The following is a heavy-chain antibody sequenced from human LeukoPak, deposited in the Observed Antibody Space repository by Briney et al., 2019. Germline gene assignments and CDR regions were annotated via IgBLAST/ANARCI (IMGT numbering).Heavy chain of an antibody. V-gene: IGHV3-21*01. D-gene: IGHD6-19*01. J-gene: IGHJ4*02. Sequence: GGSLRLSCAPSGFTFSNYNINWVREAPGEGLGRVSSITTRDNYKYYVDSVKGRFTISRDNAKNSLYLQMNSLRVEDTAVYYCAKGQAVAGRGFDYWGQGTLVTVSS. CDR3: AKGQAVAGRGFDY. CDR2: ITTRDNYK. CDR1: GFTFSNYN.